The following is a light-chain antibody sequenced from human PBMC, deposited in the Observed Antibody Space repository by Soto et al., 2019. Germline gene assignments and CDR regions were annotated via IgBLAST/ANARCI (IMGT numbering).Light chain of an antibody. CDR2: EVS. Sequence: QSALTQPASVSRSPGQSITISCTGTGSDVGGYNYVSWYQQHPGKAPKLMIYEVSNRPSGVSNRFSGSKSGNTASLTISGLQAEDEADYCCSSYTSSSTLVFGTGTKLTVL. CDR1: GSDVGGYNY. V-gene: IGLV2-14*01. CDR3: SSYTSSSTLV. J-gene: IGLJ1*01.